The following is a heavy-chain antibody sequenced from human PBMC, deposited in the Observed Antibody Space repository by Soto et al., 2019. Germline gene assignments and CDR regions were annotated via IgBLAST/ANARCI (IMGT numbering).Heavy chain of an antibody. CDR2: ISSSSSYI. D-gene: IGHD6-6*01. CDR1: GFTFSSYS. J-gene: IGHJ6*02. CDR3: ARGEYSSSSGLPALYYYYGMDV. V-gene: IGHV3-21*01. Sequence: GGSLRLSCAASGFTFSSYSMNWVRQAPGKGLEWVSSISSSSSYIYYADSVKGRFTISRDNAKNSLYLQMNSLSAEDTAVYYCARGEYSSSSGLPALYYYYGMDVWGQGTTVTVSS.